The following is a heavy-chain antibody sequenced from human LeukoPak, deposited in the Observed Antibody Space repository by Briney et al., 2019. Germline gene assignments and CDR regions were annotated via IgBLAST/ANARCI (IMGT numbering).Heavy chain of an antibody. CDR3: ARVESLWFGELLRTFDY. Sequence: SVKVSCKASGGTFSSYAISWVRQAPGQGLEWMGRIIPILGIANYAQKFQGRVTITADKSTSTAYMELRSLRSDDTAVYYCARVESLWFGELLRTFDYWGQGTLVTVSS. D-gene: IGHD3-10*01. J-gene: IGHJ4*02. V-gene: IGHV1-69*04. CDR1: GGTFSSYA. CDR2: IIPILGIA.